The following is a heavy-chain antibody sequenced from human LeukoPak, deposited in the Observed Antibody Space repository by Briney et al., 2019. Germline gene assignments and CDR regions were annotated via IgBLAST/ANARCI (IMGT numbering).Heavy chain of an antibody. J-gene: IGHJ6*02. CDR2: ISGSGGST. CDR1: GFTFSSYA. CDR3: AKSPRITIFGVVIIDPNDHYYYYGMDV. V-gene: IGHV3-23*01. Sequence: GGSLRLSCAASGFTFSSYAMSWVRQAPGEGLEWVSAISGSGGSTYYADSVKGRFTISRDNSKNTLYLQMNSLRAEDTAVYYCAKSPRITIFGVVIIDPNDHYYYYGMDVWGQGTTVAVSS. D-gene: IGHD3-3*01.